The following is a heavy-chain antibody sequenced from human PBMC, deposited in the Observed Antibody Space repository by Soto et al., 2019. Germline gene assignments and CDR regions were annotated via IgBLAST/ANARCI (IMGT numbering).Heavy chain of an antibody. Sequence: SVKACCKDCGGTLSSYAISWVRQYHGQGLEWMGGIIPIFGTTNYAQKFQGRVTITADESTSTVYMELSSLRSEDTAVYYCASDLYDYYDNSGYFDYWGQGTLVPVSS. CDR2: IIPIFGTT. V-gene: IGHV1-69*13. CDR3: ASDLYDYYDNSGYFDY. D-gene: IGHD3-22*01. CDR1: GGTLSSYA. J-gene: IGHJ4*02.